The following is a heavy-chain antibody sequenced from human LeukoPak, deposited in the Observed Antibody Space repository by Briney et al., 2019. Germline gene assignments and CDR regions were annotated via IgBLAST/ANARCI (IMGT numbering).Heavy chain of an antibody. CDR2: ISWNSGSI. Sequence: QPGRSLRLSCAASGFTFDDYAMHWVRQAPGKGLEWVSGISWNSGSIGYADSVKGRFTISRDIAKNSLYLQMNSLRAEDTALYYCAKDRSATFYYYALEVWGQGTTVTVSS. V-gene: IGHV3-9*01. D-gene: IGHD2-15*01. CDR1: GFTFDDYA. CDR3: AKDRSATFYYYALEV. J-gene: IGHJ6*02.